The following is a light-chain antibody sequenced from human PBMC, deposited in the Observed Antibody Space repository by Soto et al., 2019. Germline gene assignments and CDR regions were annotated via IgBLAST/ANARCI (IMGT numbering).Light chain of an antibody. J-gene: IGLJ2*01. V-gene: IGLV2-14*01. Sequence: QSALTQPASVSGSPGQSITISCTGTSSDVGAYNYVSWYQQHPGKAPKLMIYEVSNRPSGVSNRFSGSKSGNTASLTISGLQAEDESDYYCSSYTTSSAPHVVFGGGTKLTVL. CDR3: SSYTTSSAPHVV. CDR1: SSDVGAYNY. CDR2: EVS.